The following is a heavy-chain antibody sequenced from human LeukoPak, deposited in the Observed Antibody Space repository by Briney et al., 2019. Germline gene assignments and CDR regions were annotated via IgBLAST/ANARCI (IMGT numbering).Heavy chain of an antibody. J-gene: IGHJ4*02. CDR1: GVSISSYY. CDR2: IYTTGDT. V-gene: IGHV4-4*09. Sequence: SETLALTCTVSGVSISSYYWSWFRQPPGKGLEWIGSIYTTGDTRYNPSLKSRVTISVDTSKNQFSLKLSSVTAADTAVYYCARATPVGGVRFDYWGQGTLVTVSS. CDR3: ARATPVGGVRFDY. D-gene: IGHD3-16*01.